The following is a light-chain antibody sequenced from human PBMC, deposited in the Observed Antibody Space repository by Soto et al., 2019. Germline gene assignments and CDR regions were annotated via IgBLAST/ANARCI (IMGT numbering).Light chain of an antibody. Sequence: QSVLTQPASVSGSPGQSITISCTGTSSDVGSYNLVSWYQQHPGKAPKLMIYDGSQRPSGVSNRFSASKSGTTASLTISGLQDEDEADYFCCSYAGTHVVFGGGTKVTVL. J-gene: IGLJ2*01. CDR1: SSDVGSYNL. V-gene: IGLV2-23*01. CDR3: CSYAGTHVV. CDR2: DGS.